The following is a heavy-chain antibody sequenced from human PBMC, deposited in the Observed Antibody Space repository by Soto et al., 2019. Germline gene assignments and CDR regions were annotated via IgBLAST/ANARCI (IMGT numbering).Heavy chain of an antibody. D-gene: IGHD3-22*01. J-gene: IGHJ6*02. V-gene: IGHV3-7*01. CDR1: GFTFSSYW. CDR2: IKQDGSEK. Sequence: GGSLRLSCAASGFTFSSYWMSWVRQAPGKGLEWVANIKQDGSEKYYVDSVKGRFTISRDNAKNSLYLQMNSLRAEDTAVYHCASYDSSAYYYYYGMDVWGQGTTVTVSS. CDR3: ASYDSSAYYYYYGMDV.